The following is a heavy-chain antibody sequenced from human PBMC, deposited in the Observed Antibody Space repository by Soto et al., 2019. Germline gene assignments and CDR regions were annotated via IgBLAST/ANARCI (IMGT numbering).Heavy chain of an antibody. CDR2: IDPSDSYT. Sequence: GESLKISCQGSGYSFTTYWISWVRQMPGKGLEWMGRIDPSDSYTNYSPSFQGHVTISVDKSITTAYLQWSSLKAPDNAMYYCGRHSSSWTEEYGGQGALVTVSS. CDR1: GYSFTTYW. J-gene: IGHJ4*02. D-gene: IGHD6-13*01. CDR3: GRHSSSWTEEY. V-gene: IGHV5-10-1*01.